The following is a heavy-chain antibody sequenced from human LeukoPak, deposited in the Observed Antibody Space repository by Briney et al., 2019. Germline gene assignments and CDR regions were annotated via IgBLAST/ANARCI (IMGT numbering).Heavy chain of an antibody. Sequence: PSETLSLTCTVSGYSISSGYYWGWIRQPPGKGLEWIGSICHSGSTYYNPSLKSRVTISVDTSKNQFSLKLSSVTAADTAVYYCARVIYGDYYGYYYYYMDVWGKGPRSPSP. CDR1: GYSISSGYY. CDR2: ICHSGST. CDR3: ARVIYGDYYGYYYYYMDV. J-gene: IGHJ6*03. V-gene: IGHV4-38-2*02. D-gene: IGHD4-17*01.